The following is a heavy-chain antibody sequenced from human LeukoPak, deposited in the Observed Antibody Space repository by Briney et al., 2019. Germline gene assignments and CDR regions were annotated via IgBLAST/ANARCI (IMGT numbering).Heavy chain of an antibody. CDR2: IYYSGST. V-gene: IGHV4-61*01. Sequence: SETLSLTCTVSGGSVSSGSYYWSWIRQPPGKGLEWIGYIYYSGSTNYNPSLKSRVTISVDTSKNQFSLKLSSVTAADTAVYYCARAEQWLVRPLDYWGQGTLVTVSS. J-gene: IGHJ4*02. CDR3: ARAEQWLVRPLDY. D-gene: IGHD6-19*01. CDR1: GGSVSSGSYY.